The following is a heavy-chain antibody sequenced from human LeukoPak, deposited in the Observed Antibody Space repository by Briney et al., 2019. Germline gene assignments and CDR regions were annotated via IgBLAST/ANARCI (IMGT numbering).Heavy chain of an antibody. J-gene: IGHJ4*02. CDR3: ARALGAEFDY. D-gene: IGHD1-26*01. V-gene: IGHV3-23*01. Sequence: GGSLRLSCAASGFTFSTYAMSWVRQIPGKGLEWVSAISGSDDGTYYADSVKGRFTISRDNSKNTLYLQMNSLRAEDTAVYYCARALGAEFDYWGQGTLVTVSS. CDR2: ISGSDDGT. CDR1: GFTFSTYA.